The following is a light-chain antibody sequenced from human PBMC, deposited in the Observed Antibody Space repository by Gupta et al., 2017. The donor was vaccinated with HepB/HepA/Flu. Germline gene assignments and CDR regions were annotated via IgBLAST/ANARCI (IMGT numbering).Light chain of an antibody. Sequence: DIQMTQSPSSLSASVGDRVTITCRASQSISNYLNWYQQKPGKAPKLLIYTTSNLRSGVPSRFSGSVSGTDFTLTINRLQPEDFATYYCQQSHSTPCTFGQGTKVDI. V-gene: IGKV1-39*01. CDR1: QSISNY. J-gene: IGKJ2*02. CDR2: TTS. CDR3: QQSHSTPCT.